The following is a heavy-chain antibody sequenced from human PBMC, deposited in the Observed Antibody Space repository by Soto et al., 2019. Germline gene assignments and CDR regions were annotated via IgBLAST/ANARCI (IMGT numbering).Heavy chain of an antibody. V-gene: IGHV3-74*01. CDR1: GFTFSTYW. Sequence: EVQLVESGGDIVLPGGSLRLSCAGSGFTFSTYWMHWVRQAPGKGLVWVSRINTDGRTTTYADSVKGRFTISRDNAKNTLYLQMNSLRAEDTAMYYCARGGSTSFFRGLDYWGQGALVTVSS. CDR2: INTDGRTT. CDR3: ARGGSTSFFRGLDY. D-gene: IGHD2-2*01. J-gene: IGHJ4*02.